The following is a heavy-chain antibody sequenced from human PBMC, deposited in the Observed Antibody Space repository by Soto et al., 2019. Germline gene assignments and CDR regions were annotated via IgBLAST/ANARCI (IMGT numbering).Heavy chain of an antibody. CDR2: ISGGGGST. D-gene: IGHD3-16*02. CDR3: AKALGELSPESFDY. V-gene: IGHV3-23*01. CDR1: GFTFSNYA. J-gene: IGHJ4*02. Sequence: GGSLRLSCAASGFTFSNYAMTWVRQPPGKGLEWVSGISGGGGSTYYADSVKGRFTISRDNSKNTLYLQMNSLRAEDTAVYYCAKALGELSPESFDYWGQGILDTVSS.